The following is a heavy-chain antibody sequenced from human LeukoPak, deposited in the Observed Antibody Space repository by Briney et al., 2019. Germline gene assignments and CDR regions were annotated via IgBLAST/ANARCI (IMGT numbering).Heavy chain of an antibody. J-gene: IGHJ4*02. CDR3: VRQQTPHGNFDY. V-gene: IGHV3-13*01. D-gene: IGHD1-26*01. Sequence: GGSLRFSCATSGFTFSNHAMHWVRQASGKGLEWVSAIGTAGDTFYPGSVKGRFTISRENAKNSLSLQMNSLRAEDTAVYYCVRQQTPHGNFDYWGQGTLVTVSS. CDR2: IGTAGDT. CDR1: GFTFSNHA.